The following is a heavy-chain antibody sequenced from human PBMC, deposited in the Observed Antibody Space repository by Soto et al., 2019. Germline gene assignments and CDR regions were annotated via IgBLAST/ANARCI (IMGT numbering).Heavy chain of an antibody. V-gene: IGHV1-69*06. CDR2: IIPIFGTA. CDR3: ARDPPYYYDSSGYDLYGMDV. D-gene: IGHD3-22*01. CDR1: GGTFSSYA. J-gene: IGHJ6*02. Sequence: QVQLVQSGAEVKKPGSSVKVSCKASGGTFSSYAISWVPQAPGQGLEWMGGIIPIFGTANYAQKFQGRVTITADKSTSTAYMELSSLRSEDTAVYYCARDPPYYYDSSGYDLYGMDVWGQGTTVTVSS.